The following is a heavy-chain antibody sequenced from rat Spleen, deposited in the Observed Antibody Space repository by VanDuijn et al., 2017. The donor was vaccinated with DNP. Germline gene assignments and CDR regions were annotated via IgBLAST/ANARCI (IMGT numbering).Heavy chain of an antibody. CDR2: IKAKSNNYAT. CDR1: GFTFSTAW. Sequence: EVQVLESGGGLVQPGNSLKLSCATSGFTFSTAWMYWYRQFPEKRLEWVARIKAKSNNYATDHTESVKGRFTISREDSKSSIYLQMNNLKEEDTAIYYCAWRYYDGASYVMDAWGQGVMVTVSS. D-gene: IGHD1-12*02. V-gene: IGHV6-6*01. J-gene: IGHJ2*01. CDR3: AWRYYDGASYVMDA.